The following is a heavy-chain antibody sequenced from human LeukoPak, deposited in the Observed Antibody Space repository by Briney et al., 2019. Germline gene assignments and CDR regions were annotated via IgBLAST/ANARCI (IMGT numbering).Heavy chain of an antibody. D-gene: IGHD3-22*01. J-gene: IGHJ4*02. CDR2: MYLSGTT. CDR3: AGLVGRYSSGLYYYYFDY. CDR1: GDSINSLDL. Sequence: SGTLSLTCTVSGDSINSLDLWSWVRQPPGKGLEWIGEMYLSGTTHSNPSVKSRVTISIDKSKDQFFLNLSSVTAADTAVYYCAGLVGRYSSGLYYYYFDYWGQGTLVTVSS. V-gene: IGHV4-4*02.